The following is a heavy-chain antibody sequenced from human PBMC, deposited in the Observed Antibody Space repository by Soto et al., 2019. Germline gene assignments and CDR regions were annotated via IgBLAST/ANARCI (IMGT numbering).Heavy chain of an antibody. CDR1: GGTFSSYA. J-gene: IGHJ6*02. CDR3: XXXXXXXXXXXXXXFGEVETVSGNYYYYGMDV. CDR2: IIPIFGTA. V-gene: IGHV1-69*01. Sequence: QVQLVQSGAEVKKPGSSVKVSCKASGGTFSSYAISWVRQAPGQGLEWMGGIIPIFGTANYAXXFQGRVTITADESTSTAXXXXXXXXXXXXXXXXXXXXXXXXXXXXXXXFGEVETVSGNYYYYGMDVWGQGTTVTVSS. D-gene: IGHD3-16*01.